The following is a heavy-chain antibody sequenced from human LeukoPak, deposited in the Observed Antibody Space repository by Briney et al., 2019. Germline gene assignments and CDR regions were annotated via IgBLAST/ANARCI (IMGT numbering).Heavy chain of an antibody. D-gene: IGHD4-17*01. CDR3: ARDYYGDYSGYFDL. V-gene: IGHV4-34*01. CDR2: INHSGST. Sequence: SETLSLTCAVYGGSFSGYYWSWIRQPPGKGLEWIGEINHSGSTNYNPSLKSRVTISVDTSKNQFSLKLSSVTAADTAVYYCARDYYGDYSGYFDLWGRGTLVTVSS. CDR1: GGSFSGYY. J-gene: IGHJ2*01.